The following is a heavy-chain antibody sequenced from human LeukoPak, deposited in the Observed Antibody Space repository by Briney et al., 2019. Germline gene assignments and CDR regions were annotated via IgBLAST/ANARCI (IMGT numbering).Heavy chain of an antibody. CDR2: INHSGST. J-gene: IGHJ4*02. D-gene: IGHD1-1*01. CDR1: GGSFSGYY. Sequence: SETLSLTCAVYGGSFSGYYWSWIRQPSGKGLEWIGEINHSGSTNYNPSLKSRVTISVDTSKNQFSLKLSSVTAADTAVYYCARGTGTSDYWGQGTLVTVSS. CDR3: ARGTGTSDY. V-gene: IGHV4-34*01.